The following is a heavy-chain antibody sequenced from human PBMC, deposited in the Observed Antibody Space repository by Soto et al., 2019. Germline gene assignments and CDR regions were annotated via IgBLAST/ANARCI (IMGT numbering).Heavy chain of an antibody. CDR3: ARDRMAADATEVAFDF. CDR1: GGSISTYF. V-gene: IGHV4-59*01. CDR2: ISDSGRI. Sequence: QVQLQESGPGLVKPSETLSLTCAVSGGSISTYFWNWLRQPPGKGLEWIAYISDSGRIIYNPSLKSRVTLSLDASKNQFSLRLSSVTAADTAVYYCARDRMAADATEVAFDFWGQGTMVTVSS. J-gene: IGHJ3*01. D-gene: IGHD6-13*01.